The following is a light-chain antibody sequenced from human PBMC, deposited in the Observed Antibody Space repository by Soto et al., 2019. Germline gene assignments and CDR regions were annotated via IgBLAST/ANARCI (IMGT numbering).Light chain of an antibody. V-gene: IGKV4-1*01. CDR2: GAS. Sequence: DIVMTQSPDSLAVSLGERATINCKSSQSVLYSSNNKNYLAWYQQKSGQPPKLLIYGASTRESGVPDRFSGSGSGTDFTLTISSLQAEDVAVYYCEQYYNKVTFGQGTRLEIK. CDR3: EQYYNKVT. J-gene: IGKJ5*01. CDR1: QSVLYSSNNKNY.